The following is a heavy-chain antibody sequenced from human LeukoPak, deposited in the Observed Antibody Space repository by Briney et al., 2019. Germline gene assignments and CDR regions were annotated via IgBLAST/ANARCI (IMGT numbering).Heavy chain of an antibody. J-gene: IGHJ4*02. D-gene: IGHD6-19*01. Sequence: PGGSLRLSCAASGFTVSSNYMSWVRQAPGKGLEWVSVIYSVGSTYYADSVKGRFTISRHNSKNTLYLQMNSLRAEDTAVYYCARGPIAVAGVFDYWGQGTLVTVSS. V-gene: IGHV3-53*04. CDR3: ARGPIAVAGVFDY. CDR1: GFTVSSNY. CDR2: IYSVGST.